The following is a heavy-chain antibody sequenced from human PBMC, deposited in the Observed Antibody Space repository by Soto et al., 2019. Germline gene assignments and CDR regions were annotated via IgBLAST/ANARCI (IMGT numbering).Heavy chain of an antibody. Sequence: PPETLSHPYAVSGGFPRGYTWTWIRQPPGTRLEWIGEINHSGSTNYNPSLKSRVTISVDTSKNQFSLKLTSVTAADTAVYYCARDKITGLFDYWFQGTLIT. D-gene: IGHD2-8*02. CDR1: GGFPRGYT. J-gene: IGHJ4*01. CDR2: INHSGST. V-gene: IGHV4-34*01. CDR3: ARDKITGLFDY.